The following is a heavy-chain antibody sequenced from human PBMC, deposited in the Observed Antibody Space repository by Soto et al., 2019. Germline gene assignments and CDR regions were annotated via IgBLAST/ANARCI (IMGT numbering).Heavy chain of an antibody. CDR1: RGTFSSCG. D-gene: IGHD5-12*01. J-gene: IGHJ4*02. Sequence: CASCRGTFSSCGMHFDLKTPGKGLEWVAVISYDGSHKYYADSVKGRFTISRDNSKNTLYLQMNSLRAEDTAVYYCARDLEMATIPPSDYWGQGTLVTVSS. CDR3: ARDLEMATIPPSDY. CDR2: ISYDGSHK. V-gene: IGHV3-30*19.